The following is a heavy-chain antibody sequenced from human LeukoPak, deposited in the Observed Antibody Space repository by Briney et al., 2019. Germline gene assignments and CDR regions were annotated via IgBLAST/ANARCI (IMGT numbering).Heavy chain of an antibody. Sequence: GSSLRLSCAASGLSFSSYSMHWVRQAPGKGLEWVAVISHDATIQYYPDSVKGRFTISRDNSKNTLYLQMNSLTVEDTAVYYCARDYLRAAYNFDYWGLGTLVTVSS. CDR1: GLSFSSYS. J-gene: IGHJ4*02. D-gene: IGHD1-1*01. V-gene: IGHV3-30*01. CDR2: ISHDATIQ. CDR3: ARDYLRAAYNFDY.